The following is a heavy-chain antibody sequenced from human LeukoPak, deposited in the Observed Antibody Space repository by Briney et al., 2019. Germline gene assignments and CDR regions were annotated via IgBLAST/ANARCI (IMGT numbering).Heavy chain of an antibody. Sequence: ASVKVSCKASGYTFTSYAMNWVRQAPGQGLKWMGWINTNTGNPTYAQGFTGRFVFSLDTSVSTAYLQISSLKAEDTAVYYCARDLYYYDSSGYFLNWFDPWGQGTLVTVSS. CDR3: ARDLYYYDSSGYFLNWFDP. CDR2: INTNTGNP. V-gene: IGHV7-4-1*02. D-gene: IGHD3-22*01. J-gene: IGHJ5*02. CDR1: GYTFTSYA.